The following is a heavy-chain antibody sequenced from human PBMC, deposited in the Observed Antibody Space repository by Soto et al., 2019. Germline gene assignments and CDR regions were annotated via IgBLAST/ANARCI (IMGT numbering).Heavy chain of an antibody. CDR3: AKGGMVRGIPFDS. J-gene: IGHJ4*02. Sequence: EVQLLESGGGLVQPGGSLRLSCAASGFTFSSYAMSWVRQAPGKGLEWVSAISGSGGSTYYADSVKGRFTISRDNSKNTLYLQMNGLRAEDTAVYYGAKGGMVRGIPFDSWGQGTLVTSPQ. D-gene: IGHD3-10*01. CDR2: ISGSGGST. V-gene: IGHV3-23*01. CDR1: GFTFSSYA.